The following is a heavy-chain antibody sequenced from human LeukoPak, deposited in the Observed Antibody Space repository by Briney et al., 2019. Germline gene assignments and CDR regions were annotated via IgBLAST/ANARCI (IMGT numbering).Heavy chain of an antibody. J-gene: IGHJ5*02. Sequence: PGGSLRLSCAASGFTFRSYAMNWVRQAPGKGLEWVSAISGTGDSPHYADSVKGRFTISRDNSKNTLYLQMNSPRAEDTAFYYCAKDIGWFDPWGQGTLVTVSS. CDR1: GFTFRSYA. V-gene: IGHV3-23*01. CDR2: ISGTGDSP. CDR3: AKDIGWFDP.